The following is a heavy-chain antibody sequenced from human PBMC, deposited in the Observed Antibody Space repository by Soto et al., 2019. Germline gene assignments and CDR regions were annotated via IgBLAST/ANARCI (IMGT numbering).Heavy chain of an antibody. CDR1: GGTFSSYA. Sequence: ASVKVSFKACGGTFSSYAISWLRQAPGQGLEWMGGIIPIFGTANYAQKFQGRVTITADESTSTAYMELSSLRSEDTAVYYCASRSDTAMVTSPPFDYWGQGTLVTVSS. D-gene: IGHD5-18*01. V-gene: IGHV1-69*13. CDR2: IIPIFGTA. J-gene: IGHJ4*02. CDR3: ASRSDTAMVTSPPFDY.